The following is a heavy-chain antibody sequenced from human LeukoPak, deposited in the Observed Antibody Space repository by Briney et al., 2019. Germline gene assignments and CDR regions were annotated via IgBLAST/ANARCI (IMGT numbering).Heavy chain of an antibody. Sequence: GGSLRLSCAASGFSFSAFEMNWVRQGPGKGLEWVSAISSSGDKTHYVDSVKGRFTISRDNSRNTVYLQMNSLRVEDAALYYCAKGLEPATDVKQTFDFWGQGALVTVSS. CDR3: AKGLEPATDVKQTFDF. V-gene: IGHV3-23*01. D-gene: IGHD1-26*01. J-gene: IGHJ4*02. CDR2: ISSSGDKT. CDR1: GFSFSAFE.